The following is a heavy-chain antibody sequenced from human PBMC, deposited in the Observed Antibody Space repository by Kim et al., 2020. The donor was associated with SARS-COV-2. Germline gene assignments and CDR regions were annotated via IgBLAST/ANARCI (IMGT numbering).Heavy chain of an antibody. V-gene: IGHV5-51*07. CDR3: ARRVGYCSGGSCYTFDY. J-gene: IGHJ4*02. CDR2: IYPGDSDT. CDR1: GYSFTSYW. D-gene: IGHD2-15*01. Sequence: GESLKISCKGSGYSFTSYWIGWVHQMPGKGLEWMGIIYPGDSDTRYSPSFQGQVTISADKSISTAYLQWSSLKASDTAMYYCARRVGYCSGGSCYTFDYWGQGTLVTVSS.